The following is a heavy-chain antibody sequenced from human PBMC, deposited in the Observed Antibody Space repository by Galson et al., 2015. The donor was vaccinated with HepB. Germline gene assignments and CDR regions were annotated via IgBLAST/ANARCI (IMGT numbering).Heavy chain of an antibody. Sequence: SVKVSCKASGGTFSSYAISWVRQAPGQGLEWMGRIIPILGIANYAQKFQGRVTITADKSTSTAYMELSSLRSEDTAVYYCAGPMWGELGFDPWGQGTLVTVSS. CDR3: AGPMWGELGFDP. CDR2: IIPILGIA. D-gene: IGHD3-10*02. J-gene: IGHJ5*02. CDR1: GGTFSSYA. V-gene: IGHV1-69*04.